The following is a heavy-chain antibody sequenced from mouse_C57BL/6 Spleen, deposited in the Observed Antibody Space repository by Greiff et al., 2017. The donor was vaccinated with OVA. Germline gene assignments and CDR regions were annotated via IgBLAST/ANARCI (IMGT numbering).Heavy chain of an antibody. Sequence: EVQLQQSGPDLVRPGPTVKLSCTASGFNIKDYDMHWVKQRPEQGLEWIGRIDPEVGETENAPKVQGKATMTEDTSTSTAYLQLSILTSEDTAVYYCTMGSSYVKDYAMDYWGQGTSVTVSS. CDR1: GFNIKDYD. CDR2: IDPEVGET. CDR3: TMGSSYVKDYAMDY. D-gene: IGHD1-1*01. V-gene: IGHV14-1*01. J-gene: IGHJ4*01.